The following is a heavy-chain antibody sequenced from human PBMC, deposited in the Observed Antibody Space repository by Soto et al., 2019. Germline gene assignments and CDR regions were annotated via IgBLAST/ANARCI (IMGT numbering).Heavy chain of an antibody. CDR1: GGSISSYY. CDR3: ARVAYCTSSSCHLPDY. D-gene: IGHD2-2*01. CDR2: ISPSGST. J-gene: IGHJ4*02. V-gene: IGHV4-4*07. Sequence: QVQLQESGPGLVKPSETLSLTCSVSGGSISSYYWSWIRQPAGKRLEWIGRISPSGSTSYNPSLTSRVTLALDTSTNQFSLKLSSVTAADTAVYYCARVAYCTSSSCHLPDYWGQGTLVTVPS.